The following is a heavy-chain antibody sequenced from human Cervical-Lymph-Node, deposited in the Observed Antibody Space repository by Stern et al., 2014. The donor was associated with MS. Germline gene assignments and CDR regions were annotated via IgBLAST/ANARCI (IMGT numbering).Heavy chain of an antibody. V-gene: IGHV5-51*01. CDR1: GYSFNNYW. D-gene: IGHD6-19*01. CDR3: ARREAVAGVASSFSMDV. J-gene: IGHJ6*02. Sequence: EVQLVESGTEVKKPGESLKISCKGSGYSFNNYWIAWVRQMPGKGLDWMGIIYPGDSDTRYSPSFQGQVTISADKSVRTASLQWSSLKASDTAIYYCARREAVAGVASSFSMDVWGQGTTVTVSS. CDR2: IYPGDSDT.